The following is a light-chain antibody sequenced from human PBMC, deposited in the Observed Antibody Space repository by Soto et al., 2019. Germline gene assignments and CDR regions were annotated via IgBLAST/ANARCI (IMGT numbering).Light chain of an antibody. CDR3: HQYGSSPLYT. J-gene: IGKJ2*01. Sequence: EIVLTQSPGTLSLSPGERATLSCRASQSVSSSYLAWYQQKPRQAPRLLIYGASSRATGIPDRFSGSGSGTDFALTIGRLEHEDFAVYYCHQYGSSPLYTFGQGTKLEIK. CDR2: GAS. V-gene: IGKV3-20*01. CDR1: QSVSSSY.